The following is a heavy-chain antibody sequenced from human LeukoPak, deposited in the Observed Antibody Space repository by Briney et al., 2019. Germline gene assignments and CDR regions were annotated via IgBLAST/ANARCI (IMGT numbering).Heavy chain of an antibody. CDR2: IYTSGST. J-gene: IGHJ6*03. CDR3: AGLNQGYYDFWSGYLSYYYMDV. CDR1: GGSISSYY. D-gene: IGHD3-3*01. Sequence: SEALSLTCTVSGGSISSYYWSWIRQPAGKGLEWIGRIYTSGSTNYNPSLKSRVTMSVDTSKNQFSLKLSSVTAADTAVYYCAGLNQGYYDFWSGYLSYYYMDVWGKGTTVTVSS. V-gene: IGHV4-4*07.